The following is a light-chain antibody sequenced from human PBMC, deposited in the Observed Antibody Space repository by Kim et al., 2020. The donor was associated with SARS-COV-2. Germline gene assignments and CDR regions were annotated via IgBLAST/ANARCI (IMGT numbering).Light chain of an antibody. Sequence: DIQMTQSPSSLSASVGDRVTITCRESQGISNYLAWYQQKPGKVPKLLIYATSALQSGVPSRFSGSGSGTDFTLTISSLEPEDVGIYFCEKYNSDPWTFRQGTKVDLK. J-gene: IGKJ1*01. CDR2: ATS. CDR3: EKYNSDPWT. V-gene: IGKV1-27*01. CDR1: QGISNY.